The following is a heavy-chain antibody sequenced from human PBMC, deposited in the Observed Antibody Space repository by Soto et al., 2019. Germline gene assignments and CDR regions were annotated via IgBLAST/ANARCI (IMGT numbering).Heavy chain of an antibody. CDR3: TTDPVLRYFDDSP. CDR1: GFTFSNAW. Sequence: GGSLRLSCAASGFTFSNAWMSWVRQAPGKGLEWVGRIKSKTDGGTTDYAAPVKGRFTISRDDSKNTLYLQMNSLKTEDTAVYYCTTDPVLRYFDDSPWGQGTLVTVSS. D-gene: IGHD3-9*01. CDR2: IKSKTDGGTT. J-gene: IGHJ5*02. V-gene: IGHV3-15*01.